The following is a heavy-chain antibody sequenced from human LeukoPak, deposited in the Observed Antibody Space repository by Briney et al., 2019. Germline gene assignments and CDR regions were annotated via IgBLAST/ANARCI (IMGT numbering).Heavy chain of an antibody. V-gene: IGHV3-74*01. CDR3: ARDKYGGNSNAFDI. CDR1: GFTFSSYW. Sequence: GGSLRLSCAASGFTFSSYWMHWVRQVPGKGLVWVSRIATDGSGTTYADYVKGRFTISRDNAENTLYLQMNSLGAEDTAVYYCARDKYGGNSNAFDIWGQGTLVTVSS. J-gene: IGHJ3*02. CDR2: IATDGSGT. D-gene: IGHD4-23*01.